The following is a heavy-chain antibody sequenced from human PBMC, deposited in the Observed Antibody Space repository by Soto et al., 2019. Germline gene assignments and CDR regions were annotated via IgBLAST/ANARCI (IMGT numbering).Heavy chain of an antibody. CDR3: AKDQNDYYDSSGYYPTLDY. J-gene: IGHJ4*02. D-gene: IGHD3-22*01. V-gene: IGHV3-23*01. CDR1: GFTFSSYA. CDR2: ISGSGGST. Sequence: GVLRLSCAASGFTFSSYAMSWVRQAPGKGLEWVSAISGSGGSTYYADSVKGRFTISRDNSKNTLYLQMNSLRAEDTAVYYCAKDQNDYYDSSGYYPTLDYWGQGTLVTVSS.